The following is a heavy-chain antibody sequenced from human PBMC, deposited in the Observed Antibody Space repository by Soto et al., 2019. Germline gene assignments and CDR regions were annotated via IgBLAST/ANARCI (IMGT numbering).Heavy chain of an antibody. CDR2: IYYSGST. Sequence: QVQLQESGPGLVKPSETLSLTCTVSGGSISSYYWSWIRQPPGKGLEWIGYIYYSGSTNYNPSLKGRVTISVDTSKNQFSRKLSSVTAADTAVYYCARESLVGNPTRLNYYYCGMDVWGQGTTVTVSS. V-gene: IGHV4-59*01. CDR3: ARESLVGNPTRLNYYYCGMDV. J-gene: IGHJ6*02. CDR1: GGSISSYY. D-gene: IGHD1-1*01.